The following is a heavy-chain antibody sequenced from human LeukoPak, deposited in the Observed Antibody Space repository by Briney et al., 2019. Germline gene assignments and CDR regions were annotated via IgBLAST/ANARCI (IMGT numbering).Heavy chain of an antibody. D-gene: IGHD3-22*01. Sequence: PGGSLRLSCAASGFTFSSYSMNWVRQAPGKGLEWVSSISSSSYIYYADSVKGRFTISRDNAKNSLYLQMNSLRAEDTAVYYCARDQGPMIVVVPPTAFDYWGQGTLVTVSS. CDR2: ISSSSYI. CDR1: GFTFSSYS. V-gene: IGHV3-21*01. J-gene: IGHJ4*02. CDR3: ARDQGPMIVVVPPTAFDY.